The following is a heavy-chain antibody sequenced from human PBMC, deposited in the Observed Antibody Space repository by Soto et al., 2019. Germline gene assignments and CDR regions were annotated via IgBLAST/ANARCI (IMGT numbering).Heavy chain of an antibody. J-gene: IGHJ6*03. CDR3: TGAGTVLLWFGEHPDYYYMDV. V-gene: IGHV3-73*01. CDR1: GFTFSGSA. CDR2: IRSKANSYAT. D-gene: IGHD3-10*01. Sequence: GGSLRLSCAASGFTFSGSAMHWVRQASGKGLEWVGRIRSKANSYATAYAASVKGRFTISRDDSKNTAYLQMNSLKTEDTAVYYCTGAGTVLLWFGEHPDYYYMDVWGKGTTVTVSS.